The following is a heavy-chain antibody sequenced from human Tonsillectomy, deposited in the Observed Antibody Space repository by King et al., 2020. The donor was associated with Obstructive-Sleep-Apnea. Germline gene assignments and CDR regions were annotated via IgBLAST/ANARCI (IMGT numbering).Heavy chain of an antibody. CDR2: IYYSGST. D-gene: IGHD3-9*01. CDR3: ARGDYDILTGWYYFDY. Sequence: VQLQESGPGLVKPSETLSLTCTVSGGSISSYYWSWLRQPPGKGLEWIGYIYYSGSTNYNPSLKSRVTISVDTSKNQFSLKLSSVTAADTAVYYCARGDYDILTGWYYFDYWGQGTLVTVSS. CDR1: GGSISSYY. V-gene: IGHV4-59*01. J-gene: IGHJ4*02.